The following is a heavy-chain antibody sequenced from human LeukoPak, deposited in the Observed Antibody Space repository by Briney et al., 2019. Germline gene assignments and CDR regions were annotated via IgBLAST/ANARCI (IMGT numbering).Heavy chain of an antibody. J-gene: IGHJ4*02. Sequence: ASVKVSCKASGYTFTGYYMHWVRQAPGQGLEWMGWINPNSGGTNYAQKFQGRVTMTRDTSISTAYMELSRLRSDDTAVYYCAREFSIDSSSGYGYWGQGTLVTVSS. V-gene: IGHV1-2*02. CDR1: GYTFTGYY. CDR3: AREFSIDSSSGYGY. CDR2: INPNSGGT. D-gene: IGHD6-13*01.